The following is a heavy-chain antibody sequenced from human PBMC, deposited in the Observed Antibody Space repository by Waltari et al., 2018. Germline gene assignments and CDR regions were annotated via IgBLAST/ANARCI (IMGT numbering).Heavy chain of an antibody. CDR2: ISYSGST. Sequence: QVQLQQSGPGLVKQSETLSLTCTVSGGSISSVSYYWGWIRQPPGKGLEWIASISYSGSTYYNQSLKSRVTIAVDTFEKHFSLRLRSVTAADTAIYYCARLYYYDSSGYLAGHNWFDPWGQGTLVTVSS. J-gene: IGHJ5*02. CDR3: ARLYYYDSSGYLAGHNWFDP. CDR1: GGSISSVSYY. V-gene: IGHV4-39*01. D-gene: IGHD3-22*01.